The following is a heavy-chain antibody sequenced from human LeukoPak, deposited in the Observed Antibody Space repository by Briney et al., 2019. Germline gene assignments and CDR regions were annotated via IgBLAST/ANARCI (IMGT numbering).Heavy chain of an antibody. Sequence: PGGSLRLSCAASGFTFSSYWMHWVRQAPGKGLVWLSRINSGGYSISYADSVKGRFTISRDNSKNTLYLQMNTLTAEDTAMYYCARGVAVAGTDYWGQGTLVTVSS. V-gene: IGHV3-74*01. CDR1: GFTFSSYW. J-gene: IGHJ4*02. D-gene: IGHD6-19*01. CDR2: INSGGYSI. CDR3: ARGVAVAGTDY.